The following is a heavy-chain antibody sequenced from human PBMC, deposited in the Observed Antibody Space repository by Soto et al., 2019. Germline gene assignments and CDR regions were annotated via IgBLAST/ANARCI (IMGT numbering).Heavy chain of an antibody. Sequence: EVQLVESGGGLVKPGGSLRLSCAASGFTFSSYSMNWVRQAPGKGLEWVSSISSSSSYIYYAESVKGRFTISRDNTTNSLYLQMTSLRAEDTAVYYCAKAKIDAFDIWGQGTMVTVSS. CDR2: ISSSSSYI. V-gene: IGHV3-21*01. CDR1: GFTFSSYS. CDR3: AKAKIDAFDI. J-gene: IGHJ3*02.